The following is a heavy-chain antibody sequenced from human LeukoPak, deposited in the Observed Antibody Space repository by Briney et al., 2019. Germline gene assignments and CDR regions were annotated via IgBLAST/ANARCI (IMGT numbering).Heavy chain of an antibody. Sequence: SETLSLTCTVSGGSISSGSYYWSWIWQPAGKGLEWIGRIYTSGSTNYNPSLKSRVTISVDTSKNQFSLKLSSVTAADTAVYYCARVFHDYSNYVFDYWGQGTLVTVSS. D-gene: IGHD4-11*01. CDR1: GGSISSGSYY. V-gene: IGHV4-61*02. CDR3: ARVFHDYSNYVFDY. CDR2: IYTSGST. J-gene: IGHJ4*02.